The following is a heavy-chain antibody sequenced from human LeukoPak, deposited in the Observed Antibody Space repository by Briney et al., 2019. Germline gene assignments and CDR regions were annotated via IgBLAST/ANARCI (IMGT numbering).Heavy chain of an antibody. V-gene: IGHV4-59*01. CDR3: ARGYCSSTSCSRFDP. J-gene: IGHJ5*02. CDR1: GGSINTYY. Sequence: SETLSLTCTVSGGSINTYYWSWIRQPPGKGPEWIGYIYYSGSTNYNPSLKSRVTISVDTSKNQFSLKLSSVTAADTAVYYCARGYCSSTSCSRFDPWGQGTLVTVSS. D-gene: IGHD2-2*01. CDR2: IYYSGST.